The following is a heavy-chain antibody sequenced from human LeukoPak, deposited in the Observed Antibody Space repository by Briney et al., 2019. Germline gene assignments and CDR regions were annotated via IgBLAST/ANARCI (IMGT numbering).Heavy chain of an antibody. V-gene: IGHV3-74*01. D-gene: IGHD3/OR15-3a*01. CDR1: GFTFSSYW. CDR2: INPDGSST. Sequence: GGSLRLPCATSGFTFSSYWMHWVRQAPGKGLAWVSYINPDGSSTNYADSVKGRFTISRDNTKNTVYLQMSSLKAEDTAVYYCLDSYHFTFWGQGTLVTVSS. CDR3: LDSYHFTF. J-gene: IGHJ4*02.